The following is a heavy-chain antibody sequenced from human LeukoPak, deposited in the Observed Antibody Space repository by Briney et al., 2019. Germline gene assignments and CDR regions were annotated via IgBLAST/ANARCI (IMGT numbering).Heavy chain of an antibody. CDR1: GGSVSSINYY. D-gene: IGHD6-19*01. CDR2: VFHSGST. Sequence: SETLSLTCAVSGGSVSSINYYWSWIRQPPGKGLEWIGYVFHSGSTNYNPSLKSRVTISVDTSRNQFSLRLSSVTAADTAVYYCARDVQRWLDLQYYYHGMDVWGQGTTVTVS. V-gene: IGHV4-61*01. CDR3: ARDVQRWLDLQYYYHGMDV. J-gene: IGHJ6*02.